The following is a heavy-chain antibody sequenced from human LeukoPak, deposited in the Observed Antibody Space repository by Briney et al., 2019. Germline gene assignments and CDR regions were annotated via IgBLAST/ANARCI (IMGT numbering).Heavy chain of an antibody. CDR1: GGSLSRNY. CDR3: ARQDHFFDS. CDR2: IKYSGST. Sequence: SETLSLTCTVSGGSLSRNYWNWIRQPPGKGLEWIGYIKYSGSTNYNPSLKSRVTISVDTSKNQFSLQLSSVTAADTAVYYCARQDHFFDSWGQGTLVTVSS. V-gene: IGHV4-59*08. J-gene: IGHJ4*02.